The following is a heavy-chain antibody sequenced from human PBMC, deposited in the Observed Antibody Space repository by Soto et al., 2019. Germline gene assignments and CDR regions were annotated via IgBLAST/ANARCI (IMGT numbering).Heavy chain of an antibody. D-gene: IGHD3-10*01. V-gene: IGHV4-59*01. CDR2: IYYSGST. CDR1: GCSISSYY. J-gene: IGHJ5*02. CDR3: AGGFGDSYNWFDP. Sequence: SETLSLPCPVSGCSISSYYWSWIRQPPGKGLEWIGYIYYSGSTNYNPSLKSRVTISVDTSKNQFSLKLSSVTAADTAVYYCAGGFGDSYNWFDPWGQGTLVTVSS.